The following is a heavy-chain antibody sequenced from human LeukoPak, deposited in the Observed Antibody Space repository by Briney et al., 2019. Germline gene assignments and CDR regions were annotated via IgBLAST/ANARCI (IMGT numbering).Heavy chain of an antibody. Sequence: ASVKVSCKASGYTFTSYYMHWVRQAPGQGLEWMGIINPSGGSTSYAQKFQGRVTMTRDTSTSTAYMELRSLRSDDTAVYYCARGRSYYDSSGYYYWASLDYWGQGTLVTVSS. CDR1: GYTFTSYY. V-gene: IGHV1-46*01. J-gene: IGHJ4*02. D-gene: IGHD3-22*01. CDR2: INPSGGST. CDR3: ARGRSYYDSSGYYYWASLDY.